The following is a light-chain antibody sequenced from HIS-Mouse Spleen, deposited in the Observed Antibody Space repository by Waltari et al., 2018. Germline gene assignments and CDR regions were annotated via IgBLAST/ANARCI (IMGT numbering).Light chain of an antibody. CDR3: SSYAGSNNLV. J-gene: IGLJ2*01. Sequence: QPPSASGSPGQSVTISCTGTSSDVGGYNYVSWYQQHPGKAPKLMIYEVSKRPSGVPDRFSGSKSGNTASLTVSGLQAEDEADYYCSSYAGSNNLVFGGGTKLTVL. CDR1: SSDVGGYNY. V-gene: IGLV2-8*01. CDR2: EVS.